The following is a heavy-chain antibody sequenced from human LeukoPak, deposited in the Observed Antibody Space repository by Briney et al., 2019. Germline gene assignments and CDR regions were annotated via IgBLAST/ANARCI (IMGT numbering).Heavy chain of an antibody. Sequence: PGGSLRLPCAASGFAFNNYALHWLRQTPGKGLEWLAVISYDGDSKYYADSVRGRFSISRDNSKNTLYLQMTRLRSEDTAKYFTARGAYYGSGNYVGEWFDPWGQGTLVSVSS. D-gene: IGHD3-10*01. CDR3: ARGAYYGSGNYVGEWFDP. CDR1: GFAFNNYA. V-gene: IGHV3-30*04. CDR2: ISYDGDSK. J-gene: IGHJ5*02.